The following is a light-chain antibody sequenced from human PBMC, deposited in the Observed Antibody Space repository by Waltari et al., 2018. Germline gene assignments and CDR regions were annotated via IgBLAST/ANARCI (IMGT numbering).Light chain of an antibody. Sequence: DIHMTQSPSSLSASIGDRVTVTCRACQVINKELNWYQQKPGKAPALLIYAASSLQTGVSSRFDGSGSGTDFTLTISSLQPEDVATYYCQQDYSVPLTFGGGTKVEI. CDR2: AAS. V-gene: IGKV1-27*01. CDR3: QQDYSVPLT. J-gene: IGKJ4*01. CDR1: QVINKE.